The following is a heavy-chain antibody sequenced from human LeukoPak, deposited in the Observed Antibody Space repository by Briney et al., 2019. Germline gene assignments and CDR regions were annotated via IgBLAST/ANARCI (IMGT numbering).Heavy chain of an antibody. J-gene: IGHJ4*02. CDR1: GYTFTSYG. CDR3: ARGPNYYYDSSGDFDY. CDR2: ISAYNGNT. V-gene: IGHV1-18*01. D-gene: IGHD3-22*01. Sequence: ASVKVSCKASGYTFTSYGISWVRQAPGQGLEWMGWISAYNGNTNYAQKLQGRVTMTTDTSTSTAYMELRSLRSDDTAVYYYARGPNYYYDSSGDFDYWGQGTLVTVSS.